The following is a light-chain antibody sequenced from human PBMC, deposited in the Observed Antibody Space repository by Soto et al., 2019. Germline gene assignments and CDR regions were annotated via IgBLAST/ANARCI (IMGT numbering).Light chain of an antibody. V-gene: IGKV1-17*01. CDR3: LQHNSYPFT. Sequence: DIQMTQSPSALSASVGDRVTITCLISHDISSDLCWFPQKLGKAPKRLIYAASTLQSGVPSRFSGSRSGTEFTLTISSLQPEDFATYYCLQHNSYPFTFGPGTNVHIK. CDR2: AAS. CDR1: HDISSD. J-gene: IGKJ3*01.